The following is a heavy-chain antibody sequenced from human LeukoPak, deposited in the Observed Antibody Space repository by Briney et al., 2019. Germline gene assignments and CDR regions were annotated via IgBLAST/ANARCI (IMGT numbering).Heavy chain of an antibody. CDR3: ARLPGYSYGQPFDY. CDR1: GGSISPYY. D-gene: IGHD5-18*01. V-gene: IGHV4-39*01. CDR2: IYYSGST. J-gene: IGHJ4*02. Sequence: SETLSLTCTVSGGSISPYYWSWIRQPPGKGLEWIGSIYYSGSTYYNPSLKSRVTISVDTSKNQFSLKLSSVTAADTAVYYCARLPGYSYGQPFDYWGQGTLVTVSS.